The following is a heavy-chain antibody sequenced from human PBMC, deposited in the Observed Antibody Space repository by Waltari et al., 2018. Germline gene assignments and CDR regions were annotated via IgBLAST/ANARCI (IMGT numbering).Heavy chain of an antibody. J-gene: IGHJ5*02. CDR1: GFHFPGPW. CDR2: IKWDGSAK. D-gene: IGHD2-2*01. CDR3: ARGSAGYVRVWDL. V-gene: IGHV3-7*03. Sequence: EAQLMESGGGLVQPGGSPGLSCAASGFHFPGPWLTGFRRAPGKGLEWVANIKWDGSAKGYAESLGGRFIISRDNARNSLFLQINSPSAEDTAIYYCARGSAGYVRVWDLWGQGTSVTVSS.